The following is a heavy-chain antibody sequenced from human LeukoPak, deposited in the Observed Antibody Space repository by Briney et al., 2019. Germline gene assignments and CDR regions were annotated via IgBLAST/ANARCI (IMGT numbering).Heavy chain of an antibody. D-gene: IGHD3-16*01. CDR3: ARERLDVPDFDY. V-gene: IGHV1-18*01. Sequence: ASVKVSCKASGGTFTSYGISWVRQAPGQGLEWMGWISAYNGNTNYAQKLQGRVTMTTDTSTSTAYMELRSLRSDDTAVYYCARERLDVPDFDYWGQGTLVTVSS. CDR1: GGTFTSYG. CDR2: ISAYNGNT. J-gene: IGHJ4*02.